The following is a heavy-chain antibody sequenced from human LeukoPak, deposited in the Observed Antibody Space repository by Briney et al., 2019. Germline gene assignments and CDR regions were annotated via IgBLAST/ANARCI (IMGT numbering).Heavy chain of an antibody. CDR2: INHSGST. J-gene: IGHJ5*02. CDR3: ATSGDYYGSGSYPRGWFDP. D-gene: IGHD3-10*01. V-gene: IGHV4-34*01. Sequence: PSETLSLTCAVYGGSFSGYYWSWIRQPPGKGLEWIGEINHSGSTNYNPSLKSRVTISVDTSKNQLSLKLSSVTAADTAVYYCATSGDYYGSGSYPRGWFDPWGQGTLVTVSS. CDR1: GGSFSGYY.